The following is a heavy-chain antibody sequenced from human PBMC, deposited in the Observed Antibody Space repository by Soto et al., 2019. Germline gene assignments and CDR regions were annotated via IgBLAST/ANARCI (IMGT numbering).Heavy chain of an antibody. V-gene: IGHV1-46*03. D-gene: IGHD3-9*01. CDR1: GYTFTSYY. CDR2: INPSGGST. J-gene: IGHJ6*02. Sequence: ASVKVSCKASGYTFTSYYIHWVRQAHRQGLEWMGIINPSGGSTSYAQKFQGRVTMTRDTSTSTVYMELSSLRSEDTAVYYCARDVDYDILTGYYRPPSGMDVWGQGTTVTVSS. CDR3: ARDVDYDILTGYYRPPSGMDV.